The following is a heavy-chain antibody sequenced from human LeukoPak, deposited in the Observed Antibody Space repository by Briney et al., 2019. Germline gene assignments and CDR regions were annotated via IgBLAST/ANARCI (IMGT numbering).Heavy chain of an antibody. CDR2: INANSGTT. CDR1: GFTFNYYG. J-gene: IGHJ5*01. Sequence: GRSLRLSCAASGFTFNYYGMHWVRQPPGKGLEWVSTINANSGTTSYAASVRGRFTISRDNSKNTLYLQVNTLRADDTATYYCAKPVSGGLAVTADWFHPWGQGTLVVVSS. V-gene: IGHV3-23*01. D-gene: IGHD6-19*01. CDR3: AKPVSGGLAVTADWFHP.